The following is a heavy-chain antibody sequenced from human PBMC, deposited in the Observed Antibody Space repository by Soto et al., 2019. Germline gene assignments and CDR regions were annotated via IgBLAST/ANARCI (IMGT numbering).Heavy chain of an antibody. J-gene: IGHJ6*02. D-gene: IGHD3-16*02. V-gene: IGHV1-8*01. CDR2: MNPNSGNT. CDR3: ARVKSDYVWGSYRYYYYGMDV. CDR1: GYTFTRYY. Sequence: ASVKVSCKASGYTFTRYYINWVRQATGQGLEWMGWMNPNSGNTGYAQKFQGRVTMTRNTSISTAYMELSSLRSEDTAVYYCARVKSDYVWGSYRYYYYGMDVWGQGTTVTVSS.